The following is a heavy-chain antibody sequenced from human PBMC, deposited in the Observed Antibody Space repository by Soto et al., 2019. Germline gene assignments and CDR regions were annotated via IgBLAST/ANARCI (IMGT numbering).Heavy chain of an antibody. J-gene: IGHJ4*02. CDR1: GFTFSSYN. Sequence: GGSLRLSCAASGFTFSSYNMNWVRQAPGKGLEWVSSISSSSSYIYYADSVKGRFTISRDNAKKSLYLHMNSLRAEDTAVYYCARGPPYSSSSGGFDYWGQGTLVT. D-gene: IGHD6-6*01. CDR3: ARGPPYSSSSGGFDY. V-gene: IGHV3-21*01. CDR2: ISSSSSYI.